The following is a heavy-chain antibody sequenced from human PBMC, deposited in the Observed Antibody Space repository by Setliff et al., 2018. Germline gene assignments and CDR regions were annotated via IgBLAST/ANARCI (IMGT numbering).Heavy chain of an antibody. Sequence: PSETLSLTCAVSGASIRNNYYWGWVRQPPGKGLEWIGNIYFGGNTYFNPSFKSRVTMSIDTSNSQFSLKLSSVTAADTAIYYCARDASASDGRNAFDIWGQGTMVTVSS. V-gene: IGHV4-39*07. D-gene: IGHD1-26*01. CDR1: GASIRNNYY. CDR3: ARDASASDGRNAFDI. J-gene: IGHJ3*02. CDR2: IYFGGNT.